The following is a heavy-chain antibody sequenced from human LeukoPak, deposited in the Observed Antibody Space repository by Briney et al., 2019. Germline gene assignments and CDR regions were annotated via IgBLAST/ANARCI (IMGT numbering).Heavy chain of an antibody. V-gene: IGHV3-11*01. D-gene: IGHD2-21*02. CDR3: ARDPCGGDCYFDY. CDR1: EFVFSDYY. J-gene: IGHJ4*02. Sequence: GGPLRLSCAASEFVFSDYYMSWIRQAPGKGLEWVSYISDSGSTIYYADSVKGRFTISRDNAKNSLYLQMNSLRAEDTAVYYCARDPCGGDCYFDYWGQGTLVTVSS. CDR2: ISDSGSTI.